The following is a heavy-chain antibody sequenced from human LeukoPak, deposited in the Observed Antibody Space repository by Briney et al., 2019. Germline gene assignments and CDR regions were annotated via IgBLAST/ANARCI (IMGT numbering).Heavy chain of an antibody. V-gene: IGHV4-4*07. D-gene: IGHD6-13*01. CDR1: GGSISTYY. Sequence: SETLSLTCAVSGGSISTYYWNWIRQPAGKGLEWIGRISTSESTNYSPSLKSRVTMSVDTSKNQFSLKLSSVTAADTSVYYCARQEAAVLFFQHWGQGTLVTVSS. J-gene: IGHJ1*01. CDR3: ARQEAAVLFFQH. CDR2: ISTSEST.